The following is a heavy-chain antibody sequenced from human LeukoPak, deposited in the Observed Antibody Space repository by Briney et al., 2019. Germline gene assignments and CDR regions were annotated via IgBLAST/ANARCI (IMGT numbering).Heavy chain of an antibody. CDR2: IYHSGST. Sequence: SGPLSLPCAVSGGSISSSNWWSWVRQPPGKGLEWIGEIYHSGSTNYNPSLKSRVTISVDTSKNQFSLKLTSVTAADAAVYYCARDNYSSSWYYFDYWGQGTLVTVSS. D-gene: IGHD6-13*01. V-gene: IGHV4-4*02. CDR1: GGSISSSNW. J-gene: IGHJ4*02. CDR3: ARDNYSSSWYYFDY.